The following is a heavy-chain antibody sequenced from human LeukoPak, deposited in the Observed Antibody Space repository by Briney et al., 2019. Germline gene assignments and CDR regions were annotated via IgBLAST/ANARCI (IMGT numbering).Heavy chain of an antibody. V-gene: IGHV4-61*02. CDR1: GGSISSGSYY. D-gene: IGHD4-17*01. CDR3: ARGRYGDYGY. CDR2: IYTSGST. J-gene: IGHJ4*02. Sequence: PPQTLSLTCTVSGGSISSGSYYWRWIRQPAGTGLEWIGRIYTSGSTNYNPSLKSRVTISVDTSQNQFSLKLSSVTAADTAVYYCARGRYGDYGYWGQGTLVTVSS.